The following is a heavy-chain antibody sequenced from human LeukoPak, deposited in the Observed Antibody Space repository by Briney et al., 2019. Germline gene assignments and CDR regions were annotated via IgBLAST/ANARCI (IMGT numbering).Heavy chain of an antibody. CDR3: AGGHSSSWYWFDP. CDR1: GFTFSSYA. V-gene: IGHV3-23*01. CDR2: ISGSGGST. D-gene: IGHD6-13*01. Sequence: GGSVRLSCAASGFTFSSYAMSWVRQAPGKGLEWVSVISGSGGSTYYADSVKGRFTISRDNSKNTLYLQMNSLRAEDTAVYYCAGGHSSSWYWFDPWGQGTLVTVSS. J-gene: IGHJ5*02.